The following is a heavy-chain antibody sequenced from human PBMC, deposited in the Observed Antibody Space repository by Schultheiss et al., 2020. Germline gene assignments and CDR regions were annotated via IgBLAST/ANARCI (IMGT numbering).Heavy chain of an antibody. V-gene: IGHV4-39*07. D-gene: IGHD3-10*01. Sequence: SETLSLTCTVSGGSISSSSYYWSWIRQPPGKGLEWIGEINHSGSTNYNPSLKSRVTISVDTSKNQFSLKLSSVTAADTAVYYCARVVPSVGGYSVYYYYGMDVWGQGTTVTVSS. CDR2: INHSGST. CDR1: GGSISSSSYY. CDR3: ARVVPSVGGYSVYYYYGMDV. J-gene: IGHJ6*02.